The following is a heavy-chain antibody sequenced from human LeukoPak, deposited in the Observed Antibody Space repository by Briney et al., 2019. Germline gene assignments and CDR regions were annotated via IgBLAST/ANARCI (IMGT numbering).Heavy chain of an antibody. CDR2: ISAYNGNT. CDR3: ARVGQGYGSGSYSFDY. Sequence: GASVKVSCKASGYTFTSYGISWVRQAPGQGLGWMGWISAYNGNTNYAQKLQGRVTMTTDTSTSTAHMELRSLRSDDTAVYYCARVGQGYGSGSYSFDYWGQGTLVTVSS. D-gene: IGHD3-10*01. V-gene: IGHV1-18*01. J-gene: IGHJ4*02. CDR1: GYTFTSYG.